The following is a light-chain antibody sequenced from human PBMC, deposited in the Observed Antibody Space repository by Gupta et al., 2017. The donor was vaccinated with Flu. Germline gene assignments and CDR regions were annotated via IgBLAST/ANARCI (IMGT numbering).Light chain of an antibody. CDR3: DASDSSRSGGG. J-gene: IGLJ3*02. CDR2: DNN. V-gene: IGLV1-51*01. Sequence: KGTSTISGSSANIGNNYVSWYQQLPAPAPKLLIYDNNKRHSGIPDRFSGSKSGTTATLVITGLQAGEEADYYCDASDSSRSGGGFGGGTKLTVL. CDR1: SANIGNNY.